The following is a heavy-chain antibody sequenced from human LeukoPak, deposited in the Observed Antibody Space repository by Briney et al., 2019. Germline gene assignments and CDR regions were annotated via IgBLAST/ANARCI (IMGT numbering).Heavy chain of an antibody. Sequence: GGSLRLSCAASGFTFSSYGMHWVRQAPGKGLEWVAVISYDGSNKYYADSVKGRFTISRDNSKNTLYLQMNSLRAEDTAVYYCARTSSGSYVDYWGQGTLVTVSS. CDR2: ISYDGSNK. CDR1: GFTFSSYG. J-gene: IGHJ4*02. V-gene: IGHV3-30*03. CDR3: ARTSSGSYVDY. D-gene: IGHD1-26*01.